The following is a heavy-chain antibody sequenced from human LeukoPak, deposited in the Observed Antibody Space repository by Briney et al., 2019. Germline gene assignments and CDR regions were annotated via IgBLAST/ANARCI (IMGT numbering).Heavy chain of an antibody. CDR1: GFTFSSYA. CDR3: AKENYGDYVAHYYYYYMDV. CDR2: ISGSGGST. Sequence: GGSLRLSCAASGFTFSSYAMSWVRQAPGKGLEWVSAISGSGGSTYYADSVKGRFTISRDNSKNTLYLQMNSLRAEDTAVYYCAKENYGDYVAHYYYYYMDVWGKGTTVTVSS. J-gene: IGHJ6*03. D-gene: IGHD4-17*01. V-gene: IGHV3-23*01.